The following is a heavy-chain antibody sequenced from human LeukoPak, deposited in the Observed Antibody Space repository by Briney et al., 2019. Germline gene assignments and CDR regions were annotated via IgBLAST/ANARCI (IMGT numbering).Heavy chain of an antibody. V-gene: IGHV4-4*07. CDR2: IYTSGST. CDR1: GDSFSYFY. Sequence: PSETLSLTCTVSGDSFSYFYWSWIRQPAGKGLEWIGRIYTSGSTNYNPSLKSRVTISVDTSKNQFSLKLSSVTAADTAVYYCARVVPYYYGSGSSDYWGQGTLVTVSS. CDR3: ARVVPYYYGSGSSDY. D-gene: IGHD3-10*01. J-gene: IGHJ4*02.